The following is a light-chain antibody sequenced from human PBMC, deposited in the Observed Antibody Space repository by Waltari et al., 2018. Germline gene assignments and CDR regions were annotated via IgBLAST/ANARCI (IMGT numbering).Light chain of an antibody. CDR3: AAWDDSLSAYVV. CDR2: RNN. V-gene: IGLV1-47*01. CDR1: SSNLGSNY. J-gene: IGLJ2*01. Sequence: QSVLTQPPSASGTPGQRVTISCSGSSSNLGSNYVYWYQQPPGTAPTLLIYRNNQRPSGVPDRFSGSKSGTSASLAISGLRSEDEADYYCAAWDDSLSAYVVFGGGTKLTVL.